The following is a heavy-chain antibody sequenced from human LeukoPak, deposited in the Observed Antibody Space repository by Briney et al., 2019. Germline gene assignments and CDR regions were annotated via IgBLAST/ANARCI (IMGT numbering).Heavy chain of an antibody. V-gene: IGHV3-23*01. Sequence: GGSLRLSCAASGFTFRSIAMTWVRQAPGKGLEWVSSIRSNGDTTYNADSVKGRFTISRDNSKSTLYLQMNRLRVEDTAIYYCAKGQELDDGVFDSWGQGTLVTVSS. J-gene: IGHJ4*02. CDR1: GFTFRSIA. CDR2: IRSNGDTT. CDR3: AKGQELDDGVFDS. D-gene: IGHD1-1*01.